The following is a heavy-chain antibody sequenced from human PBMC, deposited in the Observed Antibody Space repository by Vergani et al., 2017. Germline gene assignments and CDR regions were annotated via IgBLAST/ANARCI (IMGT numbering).Heavy chain of an antibody. CDR2: FDPEDGET. D-gene: IGHD3-3*01. J-gene: IGHJ4*02. Sequence: QVQLVQSGAEVKKPGSSVKVSCKVSGYTLTELSMHWVRQAPGKGLEWMGGFDPEDGETIYAQKCQGRVTMTEDTSTVTAYMELSSLRSEEPAMYSCATGTTELRVLDLDYWSEGSLVTAYS. CDR1: GYTLTELS. V-gene: IGHV1-24*01. CDR3: ATGTTELRVLDLDY.